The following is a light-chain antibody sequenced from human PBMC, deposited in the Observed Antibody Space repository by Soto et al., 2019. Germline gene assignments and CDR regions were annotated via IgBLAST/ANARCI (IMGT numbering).Light chain of an antibody. Sequence: QSVLTQPASVSGSPGQSITISCTGTSSDVGGYNYVSWYQQHPGKAPQVLIYEVSNRPSGVSTRFSGSKSGNTASLTISGLQTDDEADYYCSSYTRASTWLFGGGTKATVL. CDR3: SSYTRASTWL. V-gene: IGLV2-14*03. CDR1: SSDVGGYNY. CDR2: EVS. J-gene: IGLJ3*02.